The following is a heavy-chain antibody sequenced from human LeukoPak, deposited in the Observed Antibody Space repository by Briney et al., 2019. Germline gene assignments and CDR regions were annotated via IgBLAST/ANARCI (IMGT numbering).Heavy chain of an antibody. CDR2: IYYSGNT. Sequence: PSETPSLTCTVSGDSISSGDYYWSWIRQPPGKGLEWIGYIYYSGNTYYNPSLKSRITISVDTSENQFSLNLSSVTAADTAVYYCARARGLGYCSSTSCYVVDIWGQGTMVTVSS. CDR1: GDSISSGDYY. CDR3: ARARGLGYCSSTSCYVVDI. D-gene: IGHD2-2*01. J-gene: IGHJ3*02. V-gene: IGHV4-30-4*01.